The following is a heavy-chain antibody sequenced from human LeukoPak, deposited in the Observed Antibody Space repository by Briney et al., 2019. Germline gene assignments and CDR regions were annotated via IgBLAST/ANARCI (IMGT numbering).Heavy chain of an antibody. CDR3: ASSASIAAAGTSY. CDR1: GGSFRGYY. J-gene: IGHJ4*02. D-gene: IGHD6-13*01. CDR2: INHSGST. V-gene: IGHV4-34*01. Sequence: SETLSLTCAVYGGSFRGYYWSWIRQPPGKGLEWIGEINHSGSTNYNPSLKSRVTISVDTSKNQFSLKLSSVTAADTAVYYCASSASIAAAGTSYWGQRTLVTVSS.